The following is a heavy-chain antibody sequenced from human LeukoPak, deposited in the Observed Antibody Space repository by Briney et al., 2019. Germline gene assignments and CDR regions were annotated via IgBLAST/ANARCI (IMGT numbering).Heavy chain of an antibody. J-gene: IGHJ4*02. Sequence: PSETLSLTCAVYGGSFSVYYWTWIRQPPGKGLEWIGEINHRGSTNHNPSLKSRVTISVDTSKNQFSLKLTSVTASDTALYYCATHGLGIVTAANFDYWGQGTLVTVSS. CDR3: ATHGLGIVTAANFDY. D-gene: IGHD2/OR15-2a*01. CDR1: GGSFSVYY. V-gene: IGHV4-34*01. CDR2: INHRGST.